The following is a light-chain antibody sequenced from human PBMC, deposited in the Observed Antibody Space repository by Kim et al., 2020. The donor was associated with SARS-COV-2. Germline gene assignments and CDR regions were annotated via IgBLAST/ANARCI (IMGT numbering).Light chain of an antibody. J-gene: IGLJ3*02. CDR3: LAWDNSLSGWV. Sequence: QPATHTRTGNSNTVANQGPAWLRKHQGHPHKLRYCPNNDRTAGISEKFSPSRSGNTASLTLTGRQPEDEADYYCLAWDNSLSGWVFGGGTQLTVL. CDR2: PNN. CDR1: SNTVANQG. V-gene: IGLV10-54*01.